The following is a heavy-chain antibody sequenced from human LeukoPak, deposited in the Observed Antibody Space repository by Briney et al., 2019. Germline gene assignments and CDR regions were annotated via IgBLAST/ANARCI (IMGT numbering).Heavy chain of an antibody. CDR2: ITATSSST. Sequence: GGSLRLSCAASGFTFSSCAMNWVRQAPGKGLEWVSAITATSSSTHDADSVQGRFTISRDNSKNALYLQMNSLRPEDTAIYYCAKLFESGTYNNFFHYWGQGTLVTVFS. D-gene: IGHD3-10*01. CDR3: AKLFESGTYNNFFHY. J-gene: IGHJ4*02. V-gene: IGHV3-23*01. CDR1: GFTFSSCA.